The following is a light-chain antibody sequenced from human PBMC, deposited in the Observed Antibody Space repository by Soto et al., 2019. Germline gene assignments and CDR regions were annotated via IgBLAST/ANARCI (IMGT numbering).Light chain of an antibody. CDR2: EVS. CDR1: SSDVGGYNY. Sequence: QSALTQPPSASGSPGQSVTISCTGTSSDVGGYNYVSWYQHHPGKAPKLMIYEVSKRPSGVPDRFSGSKSGNTASLTVSGLQDEDEADYYCSSYAGSNNVVFGGGTKVTVL. CDR3: SSYAGSNNVV. J-gene: IGLJ2*01. V-gene: IGLV2-8*01.